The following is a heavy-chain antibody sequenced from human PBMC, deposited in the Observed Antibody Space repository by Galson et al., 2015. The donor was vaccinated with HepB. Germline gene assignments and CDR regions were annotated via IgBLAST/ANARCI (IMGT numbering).Heavy chain of an antibody. J-gene: IGHJ3*02. CDR1: GYTFTSYG. CDR3: ASNDPYDSSGYGPHLDAFDI. V-gene: IGHV1-18*01. Sequence: QSGAEVKKPGASVKVSCKASGYTFTSYGISWVRQAPGQGLEWMGWISAYNGNTNYAQKLQGRVTMTTDTSTSTAYMELRSLRSDDTAVYYCASNDPYDSSGYGPHLDAFDIWGQGTMVTVSS. CDR2: ISAYNGNT. D-gene: IGHD3-22*01.